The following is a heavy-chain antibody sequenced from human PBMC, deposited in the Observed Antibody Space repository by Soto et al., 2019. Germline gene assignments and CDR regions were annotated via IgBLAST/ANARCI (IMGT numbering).Heavy chain of an antibody. CDR2: IYTSGST. CDR1: GGSISSYY. D-gene: IGHD2-15*01. V-gene: IGHV4-4*07. J-gene: IGHJ3*02. Sequence: QVQLQESGPGLVKPSETLSLTCTGSGGSISSYYWSWIRQPAGKGLERIGRIYTSGSTNYNPSLKSRVTMSVDTSKHQFALKLSYVTAADPAVYYCARGDHCSGGSCYLGWLNAFDIWRQGTMVTVSS. CDR3: ARGDHCSGGSCYLGWLNAFDI.